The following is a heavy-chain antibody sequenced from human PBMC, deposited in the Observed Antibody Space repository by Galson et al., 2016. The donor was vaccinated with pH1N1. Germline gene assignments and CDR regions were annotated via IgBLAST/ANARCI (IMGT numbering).Heavy chain of an antibody. CDR3: ARDSKGGIPFHY. D-gene: IGHD1-26*01. J-gene: IGHJ4*02. CDR1: GYTFTDYY. CDR2: INPNSDVT. Sequence: SCKASGYTFTDYYIHWVRQAPGKGLEWMGWINPNSDVTKYAQKSQDRVTMTRDTSINTAYMELSGLTSDDTAVYYCARDSKGGIPFHYWGQGTLVTLSS. V-gene: IGHV1-2*02.